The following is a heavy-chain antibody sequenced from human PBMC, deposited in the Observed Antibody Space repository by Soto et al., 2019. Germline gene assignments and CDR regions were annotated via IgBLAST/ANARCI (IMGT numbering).Heavy chain of an antibody. CDR2: IYYSGST. J-gene: IGHJ4*02. D-gene: IGHD2-21*01. V-gene: IGHV4-39*01. CDR1: GGSISSSSYY. CDR3: ARNRFLFFLVLLESPYSFVY. Sequence: PSGTVSITCTVSGGSISSSSYYWGWIRQPPGKGLEWIGSIYYSGSTYYNPSLKSRVTISGDTSKNQFSLKLSSVTAADTAVYYCARNRFLFFLVLLESPYSFVYSGPGTLVTVSS.